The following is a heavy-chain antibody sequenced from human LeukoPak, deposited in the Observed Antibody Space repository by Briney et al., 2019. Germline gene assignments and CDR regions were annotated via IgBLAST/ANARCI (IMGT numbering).Heavy chain of an antibody. D-gene: IGHD2-15*01. CDR1: GGPISSGVYS. Sequence: SQTLSLTCAVSGGPISSGVYSWRWSRQPPGKALAWSGYIYHSGRTDYNPSLTSRVTISVDRSKNQFSLKLSSVTAADTAVHYCASVVVGGCWFDPWGQGTLATVSS. V-gene: IGHV4-30-2*01. CDR3: ASVVVGGCWFDP. CDR2: IYHSGRT. J-gene: IGHJ5*02.